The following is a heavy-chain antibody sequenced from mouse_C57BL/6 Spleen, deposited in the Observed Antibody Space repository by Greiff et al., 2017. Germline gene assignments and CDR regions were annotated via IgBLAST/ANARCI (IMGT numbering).Heavy chain of an antibody. CDR2: IDPSDSET. CDR3: ARRKPSYYGNPDYYAMDY. D-gene: IGHD2-10*01. CDR1: GYTFTSYW. V-gene: IGHV1-52*01. Sequence: VQLQQPGAELVRPGSSVKLSCKASGYTFTSYWMHWVKQRPIQGLEWIGNIDPSDSETHYNQKFKDKATLTVDKSSSTAYMQLSSLTSEDSAVYYCARRKPSYYGNPDYYAMDYWGQGTSVTVSS. J-gene: IGHJ4*01.